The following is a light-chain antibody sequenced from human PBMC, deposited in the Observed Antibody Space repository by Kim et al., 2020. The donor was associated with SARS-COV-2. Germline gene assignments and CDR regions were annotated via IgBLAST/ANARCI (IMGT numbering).Light chain of an antibody. Sequence: GISSWSRTKSDVGRNDVGWYQQVPGTAPKLLIYGNNQRPSGVPDRFSGSKSGTSASLAISGLQSEDEADYYCGVWDDSLSGHWVFGGGTQLTVL. CDR2: GNN. CDR3: GVWDDSLSGHWV. CDR1: KSDVGRND. J-gene: IGLJ3*02. V-gene: IGLV1-44*01.